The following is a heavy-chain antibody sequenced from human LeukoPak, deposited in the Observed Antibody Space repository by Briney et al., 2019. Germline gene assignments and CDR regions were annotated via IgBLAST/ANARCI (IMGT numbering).Heavy chain of an antibody. D-gene: IGHD2-15*01. CDR2: ISGSGGST. J-gene: IGHJ4*02. V-gene: IGHV3-23*01. Sequence: AGGSLRLSCAASGFTFSSYDMSWVRQAPGKGLEWVSAISGSGGSTYYADYVKGRFTISRDNSKHTLYLQMNRLRAEDTAVYYCAKVPLLLTPPPPPLFYYWGQRTLVTVSS. CDR3: AKVPLLLTPPPPPLFYY. CDR1: GFTFSSYD.